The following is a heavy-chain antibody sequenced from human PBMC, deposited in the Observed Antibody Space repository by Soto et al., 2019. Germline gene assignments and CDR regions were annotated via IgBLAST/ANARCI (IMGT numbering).Heavy chain of an antibody. J-gene: IGHJ4*02. Sequence: SETLSLACTVSGGSISSGGYYWSWIRQHPGKGLEWIGYIYYSGSTYYNPSLKSRVTISVDTSKNQFSLKLSSVTAADTAVYYCARVDGDCSSTSCYAEYIDYWGQGTLVTVSS. V-gene: IGHV4-31*03. CDR3: ARVDGDCSSTSCYAEYIDY. CDR2: IYYSGST. D-gene: IGHD2-2*01. CDR1: GGSISSGGYY.